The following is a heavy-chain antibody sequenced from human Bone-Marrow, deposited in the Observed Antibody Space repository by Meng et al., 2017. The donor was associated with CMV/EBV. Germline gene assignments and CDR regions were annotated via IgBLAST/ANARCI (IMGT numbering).Heavy chain of an antibody. Sequence: QVDLQRGAAGLLKPSEALSLTCAVYVWSFSGYYWSWIRQPPGKGLEWIAEINHSGNTNYNPSLKSRVTISVDTSKNQFSLKLSSVTAADTAVYYCATVGLGMTWFDPWGQGTLVTVSS. CDR3: ATVGLGMTWFDP. J-gene: IGHJ5*02. CDR2: INHSGNT. V-gene: IGHV4-34*01. CDR1: VWSFSGYY.